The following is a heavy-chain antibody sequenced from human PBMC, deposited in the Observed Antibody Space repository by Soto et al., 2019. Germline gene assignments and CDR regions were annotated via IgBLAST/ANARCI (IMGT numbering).Heavy chain of an antibody. V-gene: IGHV4-39*01. CDR2: IYYSGST. CDR3: ARTGTAARDYYYYYGMDV. CDR1: GGSISSSSYY. J-gene: IGHJ6*02. Sequence: PSETLSLTCTVSGGSISSSSYYWGWIRQPPGKGLEWIGSIYYSGSTYYNPSLKSRVTISVDTSKNQFSLKLSSVTAADTAVYYCARTGTAARDYYYYYGMDVWGQGTTVTVSS. D-gene: IGHD6-6*01.